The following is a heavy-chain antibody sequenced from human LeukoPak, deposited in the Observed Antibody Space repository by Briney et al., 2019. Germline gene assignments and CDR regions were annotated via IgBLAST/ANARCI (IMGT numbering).Heavy chain of an antibody. CDR2: SYPGDSDT. CDR3: ARGTRWTVAIIPTCFDY. V-gene: IGHV5-51*01. D-gene: IGHD3-3*01. Sequence: GESLKISCKGSGYSFTSYWIGWVRQMPGKGLEWMGISYPGDSDTRYSPSFQGQVTISADKSISTAYLQWSSLKASDTAMYYCARGTRWTVAIIPTCFDYWGQGTLVTVSS. CDR1: GYSFTSYW. J-gene: IGHJ4*02.